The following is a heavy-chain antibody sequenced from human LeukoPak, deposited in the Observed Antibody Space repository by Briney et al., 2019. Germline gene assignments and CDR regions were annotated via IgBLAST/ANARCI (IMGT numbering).Heavy chain of an antibody. CDR2: ISSNGGST. CDR3: ARLREIPVFGVVTKSTSYFDY. CDR1: GFTFSSYA. V-gene: IGHV3-64*01. J-gene: IGHJ4*02. Sequence: GGTLRLSCAASGFTFSSYAMNWVRQAPGKGLEYVSAISSNGGSTYYANSVKGRFTISRDNSKNTLYLQMGSLRAEDMAVYYCARLREIPVFGVVTKSTSYFDYWGQGTLVTVSS. D-gene: IGHD3-3*01.